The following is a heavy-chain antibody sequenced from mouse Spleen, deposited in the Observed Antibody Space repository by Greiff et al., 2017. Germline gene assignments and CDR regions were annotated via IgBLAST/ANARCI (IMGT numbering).Heavy chain of an antibody. Sequence: EVMLVESGGGLVKLGGSLKLSCAASGFTFSSYAMSWVRQTPEKRLEWVATISSGGGNTYYPDSVKGRFTISRDNAKNTLYLQMSSLKSEDTAMYYCARHRDDYDAWFAYWGQGTLVTVSA. CDR2: ISSGGGNT. V-gene: IGHV5-9*01. J-gene: IGHJ3*01. CDR1: GFTFSSYA. D-gene: IGHD2-4*01. CDR3: ARHRDDYDAWFAY.